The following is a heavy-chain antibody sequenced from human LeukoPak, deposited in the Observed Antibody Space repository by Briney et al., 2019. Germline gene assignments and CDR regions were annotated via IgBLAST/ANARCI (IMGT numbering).Heavy chain of an antibody. V-gene: IGHV3-30-3*01. CDR1: GFTFSNYA. Sequence: PGGSLRLSCAASGFTFSNYAMHRVRQAPGKGLEWVAIISNDGTNKYYADSVKGRCTISRDNSKNTLDLQMNSLRAEDTAVYYCAKDYGNYGYDYWGQGTLVTVSS. J-gene: IGHJ4*02. D-gene: IGHD2-2*03. CDR2: ISNDGTNK. CDR3: AKDYGNYGYDY.